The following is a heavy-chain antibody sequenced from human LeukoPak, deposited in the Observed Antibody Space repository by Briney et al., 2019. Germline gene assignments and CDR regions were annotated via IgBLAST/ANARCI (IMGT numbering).Heavy chain of an antibody. CDR2: ISAYNGNR. Sequence: ASVKVSCTASGYTLTSYAISWVRQAPGQGLEWMGWISAYNGNRDYAQRLQDRVTMTTDTSTSTAYMELRSLRSDDTAVYYCARAFMVRGITLGYWGQGTLVTVSS. V-gene: IGHV1-18*01. J-gene: IGHJ4*02. CDR1: GYTLTSYA. CDR3: ARAFMVRGITLGY. D-gene: IGHD3-10*01.